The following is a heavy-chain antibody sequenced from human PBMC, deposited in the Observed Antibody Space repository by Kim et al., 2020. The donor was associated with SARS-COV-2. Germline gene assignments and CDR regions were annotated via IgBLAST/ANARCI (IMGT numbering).Heavy chain of an antibody. CDR3: ARVSRKQLWLHDV. J-gene: IGHJ6*02. CDR1: GASVSSRNYY. Sequence: SETLSLTCAVSGASVSSRNYYWSWLRQHSVTGLEWIGYIDHSGSTFYRSSLTSRASLSVDTSRNQFSLRLASVTAADTATYYCARVSRKQLWLHDVWGQGTTVIVSS. D-gene: IGHD5-18*01. CDR2: IDHSGST. V-gene: IGHV4-31*11.